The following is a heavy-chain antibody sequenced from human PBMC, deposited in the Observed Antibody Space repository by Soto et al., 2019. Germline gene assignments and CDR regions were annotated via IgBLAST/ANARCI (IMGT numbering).Heavy chain of an antibody. CDR2: ISGSGGGT. Sequence: EGQLLESGGGLGQPGGSLRLSCAASGFIFSRFAMSWVRQPPGKGLEWVSSISGSGGGTYYADSVKSRFTISRDNPKNTLYLQMHSLRADDTAVYWCASSGIVGIPAGRPGGYWGQGTLVSVSS. V-gene: IGHV3-23*01. CDR1: GFIFSRFA. D-gene: IGHD6-13*01. J-gene: IGHJ4*02. CDR3: ASSGIVGIPAGRPGGY.